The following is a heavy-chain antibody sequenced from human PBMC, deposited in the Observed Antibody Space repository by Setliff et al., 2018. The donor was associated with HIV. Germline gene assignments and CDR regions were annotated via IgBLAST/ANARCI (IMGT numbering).Heavy chain of an antibody. J-gene: IGHJ6*03. D-gene: IGHD6-6*01. CDR2: IDYSGSS. CDR1: GGSLWGYY. CDR3: ARLGEIADRPGYYMDV. V-gene: IGHV4-34*01. Sequence: SETLSLTCAVYGGSLWGYYWTWIRQPPGEGLEWIGEIDYSGSSSSNPSLKSRVTISVDTSRNQFSLKIFSVTAADTAMYYCARLGEIADRPGYYMDVWSNGTTVTVS.